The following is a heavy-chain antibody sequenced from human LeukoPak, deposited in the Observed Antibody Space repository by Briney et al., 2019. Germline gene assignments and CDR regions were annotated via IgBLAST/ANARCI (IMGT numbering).Heavy chain of an antibody. CDR1: GGTFSSYA. V-gene: IGHV1-18*01. D-gene: IGHD5/OR15-5a*01. J-gene: IGHJ6*02. CDR3: ARDRLYSVYDANYYYYGLDV. Sequence: ASVKVSCKASGGTFSSYAISWVRQAPGQGLEWMGWIHPYNGNTIYAQKLQDRVTMTTDTSTSTAYMELRSLKFDDTAVYYCARDRLYSVYDANYYYYGLDVWGQGTTVTVSS. CDR2: IHPYNGNT.